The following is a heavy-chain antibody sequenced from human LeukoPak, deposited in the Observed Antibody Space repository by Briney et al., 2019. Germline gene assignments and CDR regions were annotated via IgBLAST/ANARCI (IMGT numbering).Heavy chain of an antibody. CDR3: ARDPADYDFWSGYWGTNWFDP. CDR2: INPSGGST. V-gene: IGHV1-46*01. D-gene: IGHD3-3*01. CDR1: GYTFTSYY. Sequence: ASVKVSCKASGYTFTSYYMHWVRQAPGQGLEWMGIINPSGGSTSYAQKFQGRVTMTRDTSTSTVYMELSSLRSEDTAVYYCARDPADYDFWSGYWGTNWFDPWGQGTLVTVSS. J-gene: IGHJ5*02.